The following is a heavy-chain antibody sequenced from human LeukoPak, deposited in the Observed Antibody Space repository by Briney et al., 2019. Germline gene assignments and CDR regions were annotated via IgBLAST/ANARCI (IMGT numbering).Heavy chain of an antibody. CDR1: GYTFTGYY. D-gene: IGHD4-11*01. Sequence: ASVKVSCKASGYTFTGYYMHWVRQAPGQGLEWMGWINPNSGATNYAQKFQGRVTMTRDTSISTAYMELSRLRSDDTAVYYCARTYRPDNWFDPWGQGTLVPVSS. J-gene: IGHJ5*02. CDR3: ARTYRPDNWFDP. V-gene: IGHV1-2*02. CDR2: INPNSGAT.